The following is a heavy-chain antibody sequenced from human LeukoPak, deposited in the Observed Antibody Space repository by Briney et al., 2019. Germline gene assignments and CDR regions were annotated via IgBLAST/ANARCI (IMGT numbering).Heavy chain of an antibody. CDR1: GGSFSGYY. CDR3: ARDRYSGYDYSY. D-gene: IGHD5-12*01. CDR2: INHSGST. J-gene: IGHJ4*02. Sequence: SETLSLTCAVYGGSFSGYYWSWIRQPPGEGLEWIGEINHSGSTNYNPSLKSRVTISVDTSKNQFSLKLSSVTAADTAVYYCARDRYSGYDYSYWGQGTLVTVSS. V-gene: IGHV4-34*01.